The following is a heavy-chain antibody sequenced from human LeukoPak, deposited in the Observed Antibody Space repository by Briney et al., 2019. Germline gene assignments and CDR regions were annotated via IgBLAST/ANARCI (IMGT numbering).Heavy chain of an antibody. Sequence: GGSLRLSCAASGFTFSSYGMHWVRQAPGKGLEWVAVISYDGSNKYYADSVKGRFTISRDNSKNTLYLQMNSLRAEDTVVYYCAKGLTIFGLPEGNWFDPWGQGTLVTVSS. CDR2: ISYDGSNK. CDR1: GFTFSSYG. D-gene: IGHD3-3*01. J-gene: IGHJ5*02. CDR3: AKGLTIFGLPEGNWFDP. V-gene: IGHV3-30*18.